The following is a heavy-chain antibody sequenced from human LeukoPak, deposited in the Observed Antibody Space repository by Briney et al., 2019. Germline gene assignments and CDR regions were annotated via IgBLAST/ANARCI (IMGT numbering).Heavy chain of an antibody. CDR1: GFTISSYA. J-gene: IGHJ4*02. Sequence: GGSLRLSCAASGFTISSYAMSWVRQAPGKGLEWVSFISTSGYSIYYAESVKGRFTLFRDNSKNTLYLQMNSLTAEDTAVYHCASEGVQGYWGQGTLVTVSS. CDR2: ISTSGYSI. CDR3: ASEGVQGY. D-gene: IGHD1-1*01. V-gene: IGHV3-23*01.